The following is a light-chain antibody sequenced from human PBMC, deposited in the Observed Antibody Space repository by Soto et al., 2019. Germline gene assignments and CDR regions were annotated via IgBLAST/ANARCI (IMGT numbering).Light chain of an antibody. CDR1: SSDVGGYNY. V-gene: IGLV2-8*01. CDR2: EVS. Sequence: QSALTQPPSASGSPGQSVTISCTGTSSDVGGYNYVSWYQQHPGKAPKLMISEVSKRPSGVPDRFSGSKSGNTASLTVSGLQAEDEAVYYCSSLAGNNNLVFGGGTKVTVL. CDR3: SSLAGNNNLV. J-gene: IGLJ2*01.